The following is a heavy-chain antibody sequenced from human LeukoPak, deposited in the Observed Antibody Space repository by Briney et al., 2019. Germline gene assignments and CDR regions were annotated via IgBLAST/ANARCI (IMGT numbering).Heavy chain of an antibody. Sequence: GGSLRLSCVASGFTFSSYAMTWVRQAPGKGLEWVSSISGSVDSTHYADSVKGRFTISRDNSKNTLYLQMNSLRAEDTAVYYCARGTGYSSSWFDYWGQGTLVTVSS. CDR1: GFTFSSYA. CDR2: ISGSVDST. D-gene: IGHD6-13*01. V-gene: IGHV3-23*01. J-gene: IGHJ4*02. CDR3: ARGTGYSSSWFDY.